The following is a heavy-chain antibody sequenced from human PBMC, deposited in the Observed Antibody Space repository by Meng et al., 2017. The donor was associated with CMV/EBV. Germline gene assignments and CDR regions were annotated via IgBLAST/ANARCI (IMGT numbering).Heavy chain of an antibody. J-gene: IGHJ5*02. Sequence: ASVPVSCKASGYTFTSYDINWARQATGQGLEWMGWMNPNSGNTDYAQKYQGRVTITRNTSISTAYMELRSLRSEDTAVYYCARVLGYCSSTSCYGRFDPWGQGTLVTVSS. CDR2: MNPNSGNT. D-gene: IGHD2-2*01. V-gene: IGHV1-8*03. CDR3: ARVLGYCSSTSCYGRFDP. CDR1: GYTFTSYD.